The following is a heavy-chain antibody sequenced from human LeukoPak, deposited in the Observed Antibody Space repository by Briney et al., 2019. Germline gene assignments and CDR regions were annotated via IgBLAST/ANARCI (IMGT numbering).Heavy chain of an antibody. J-gene: IGHJ6*02. CDR3: AKGSVELRKPYYYYGMDV. D-gene: IGHD1-7*01. CDR2: ISGSGGST. V-gene: IGHV3-23*01. CDR1: GFTFSSYA. Sequence: GGSLRLSCAASGFTFSSYAMSWVRQAPGKGLEWVSAISGSGGSTYYADSVKSRFTISRDNSKNTLYLQMNSLRAEDTAVYYCAKGSVELRKPYYYYGMDVWGQGTTVTVSS.